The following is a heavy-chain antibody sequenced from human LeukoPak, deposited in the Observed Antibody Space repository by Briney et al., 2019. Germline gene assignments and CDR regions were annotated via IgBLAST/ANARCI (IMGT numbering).Heavy chain of an antibody. J-gene: IGHJ2*01. V-gene: IGHV3-11*04. CDR1: GFTFSDYY. CDR2: ISSSGSTI. Sequence: GGSLRLSCAASGFTFSDYYMSWIRQAPGKGLEWVSYISSSGSTIYYADSVKSRFTISRDNAKNSLYLQMNSLRAEDTAVYYCARDKAIAAAGPYWYFDLWGRGTLVTVSS. CDR3: ARDKAIAAAGPYWYFDL. D-gene: IGHD6-13*01.